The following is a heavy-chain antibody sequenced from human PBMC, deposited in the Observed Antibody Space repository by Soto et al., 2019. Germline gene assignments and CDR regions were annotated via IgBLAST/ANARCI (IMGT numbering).Heavy chain of an antibody. CDR1: CGSISSGDYY. Sequence: SETLSLTCTVSCGSISSGDYYWSWIRQPPGKGLEWIGYIYYSGSTYYNPSLKSRVTISVDTSKNQFSLKLSSVTAADTAVYYCARDWRYDSSGYYYGMDVWGQGTTVTVSS. V-gene: IGHV4-30-4*01. CDR3: ARDWRYDSSGYYYGMDV. D-gene: IGHD3-22*01. J-gene: IGHJ6*02. CDR2: IYYSGST.